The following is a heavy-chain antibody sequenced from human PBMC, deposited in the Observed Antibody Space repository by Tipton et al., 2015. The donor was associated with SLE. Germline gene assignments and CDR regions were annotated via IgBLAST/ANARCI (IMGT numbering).Heavy chain of an antibody. D-gene: IGHD1-7*01. CDR3: ARYLDWNYTFIDF. CDR1: GGSFSTYH. J-gene: IGHJ4*02. V-gene: IGHV4-34*01. Sequence: LRLSCAVFGGSFSTYHWSWIRQPPGKGLKWIGEINQSGSTNYNPSLKSRVTISRDTSEKQGSRKLTSVTAADTAVYYCARYLDWNYTFIDFWGQGSLVTVSS. CDR2: INQSGST.